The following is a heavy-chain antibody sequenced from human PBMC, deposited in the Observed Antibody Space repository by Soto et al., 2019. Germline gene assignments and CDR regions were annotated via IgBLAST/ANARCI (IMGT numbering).Heavy chain of an antibody. CDR3: ARAYDRTVSPARYFDF. CDR2: ISHSGST. V-gene: IGHV4-4*02. J-gene: IGHJ4*02. CDR1: GGSISSSYW. Sequence: SETLSLTCAVSGGSISSSYWWSWVRQPPGKGLEWIGEISHSGSTNYSPSLRGRVTISVDKSKDQFSLKLTSVTAADTAVYYCARAYDRTVSPARYFDFWGQGTLVTVSS. D-gene: IGHD3-22*01.